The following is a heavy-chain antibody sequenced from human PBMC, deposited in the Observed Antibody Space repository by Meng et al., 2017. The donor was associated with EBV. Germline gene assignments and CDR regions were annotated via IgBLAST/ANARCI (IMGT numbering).Heavy chain of an antibody. CDR1: VGTFRSDA. D-gene: IGHD3-10*01. Sequence: HVEFLQSGAEVKKPGSSVKVSCRTSVGTFRSDAVSCVRQAPGQGLEWMGGLIPMVGAPHYAQKFQGRVTIIADESTSTHSMELNSLRSEDTAMYYCASESGRGFTPDYWGQGTLVTVSS. CDR2: LIPMVGAP. CDR3: ASESGRGFTPDY. V-gene: IGHV1-69*01. J-gene: IGHJ4*02.